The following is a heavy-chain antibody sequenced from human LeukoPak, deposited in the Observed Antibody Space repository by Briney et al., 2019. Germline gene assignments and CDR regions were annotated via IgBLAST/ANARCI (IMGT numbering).Heavy chain of an antibody. D-gene: IGHD3-3*01. CDR2: ISYDGSNK. CDR1: GFTFSSYW. Sequence: GGSLRLSCAASGFTFSSYWMSWVRQAPGKGLEWVAVISYDGSNKYYADSVKGRFTISRDNSKNTLYLQMNSLRAEDTAVYYCARDRYRITIFGVVITGVDYWGQGTLVTVSS. V-gene: IGHV3-30-3*01. CDR3: ARDRYRITIFGVVITGVDY. J-gene: IGHJ4*02.